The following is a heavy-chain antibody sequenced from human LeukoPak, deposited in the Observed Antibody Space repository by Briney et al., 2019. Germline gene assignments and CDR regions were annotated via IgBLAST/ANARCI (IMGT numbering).Heavy chain of an antibody. CDR2: ISGSGGST. D-gene: IGHD2-15*01. CDR1: GFTFSSYA. V-gene: IGHV3-23*01. Sequence: GGSLRLSCAASGFTFSSYAMSWVRQAPGKGLEWVSAISGSGGSTYYADSVKGRFTISRDNSKNTLYLQMNSLRAEDTAVYYCEAEITRLGYCSGGSCYIDYWGQGTLVTLSS. J-gene: IGHJ4*02. CDR3: EAEITRLGYCSGGSCYIDY.